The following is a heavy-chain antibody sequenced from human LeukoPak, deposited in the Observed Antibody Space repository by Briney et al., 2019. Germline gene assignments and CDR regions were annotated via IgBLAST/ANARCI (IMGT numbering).Heavy chain of an antibody. Sequence: SETLSLTCAVSGGPISSSNWWSWVRQPPGKGLEWIGEIYHSGSTNYNPSLKSRVTISVDKSKNQFSLKLSSVTAADTAVYYCARGGVLLWFGESHFDYWGQGTLVTVSS. J-gene: IGHJ4*02. V-gene: IGHV4-4*02. CDR3: ARGGVLLWFGESHFDY. D-gene: IGHD3-10*01. CDR1: GGPISSSNW. CDR2: IYHSGST.